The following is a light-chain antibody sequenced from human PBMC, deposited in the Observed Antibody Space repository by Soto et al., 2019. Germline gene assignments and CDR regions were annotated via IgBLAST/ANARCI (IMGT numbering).Light chain of an antibody. Sequence: QSVLTQPPSVSGAPGQRVTISCTGSSSNIGAGYDVHWYQQLPGTAPKLLIYGHSNRPSGVPDRFSGSKSGTSASLAITGLQAEDEADHYCQSYDSSLSGSYVVFGGGTKVTVL. CDR3: QSYDSSLSGSYVV. J-gene: IGLJ2*01. CDR2: GHS. V-gene: IGLV1-40*01. CDR1: SSNIGAGYD.